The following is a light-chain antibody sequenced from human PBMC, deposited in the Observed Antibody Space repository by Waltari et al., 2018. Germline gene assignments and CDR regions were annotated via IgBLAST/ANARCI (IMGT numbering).Light chain of an antibody. Sequence: QSALTQPASVSGSPGQSITISCTGTSSDVGGYKFVSWYQQHPAKAPNRVIYEVSNRPSGDSNRCSGSKGGNTASLTLSGLQAEDEADYSCISYTSSTTWVFGGGTSLTVL. V-gene: IGLV2-14*01. CDR3: ISYTSSTTWV. J-gene: IGLJ3*02. CDR2: EVS. CDR1: SSDVGGYKF.